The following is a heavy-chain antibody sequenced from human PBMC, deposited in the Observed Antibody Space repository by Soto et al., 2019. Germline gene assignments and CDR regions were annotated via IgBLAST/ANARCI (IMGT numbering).Heavy chain of an antibody. D-gene: IGHD3-22*01. J-gene: IGHJ4*02. Sequence: QVQLVESGGGVVQPGRSLRLSCAASGFTFSSYGMHWVRQAPGKGLEWVAVIWYDGSNKYYADSVKGRFTISRDNSKNTLDLKMNSLRAEDTAVYYCARDGNYYDSSGNFDYWGQGTLVTVSS. CDR3: ARDGNYYDSSGNFDY. CDR2: IWYDGSNK. V-gene: IGHV3-33*01. CDR1: GFTFSSYG.